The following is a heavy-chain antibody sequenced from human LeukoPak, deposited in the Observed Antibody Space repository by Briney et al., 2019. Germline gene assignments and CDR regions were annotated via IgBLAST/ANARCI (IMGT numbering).Heavy chain of an antibody. CDR2: IYYSGRT. V-gene: IGHV4-39*01. CDR3: GGYNFYYFDY. Sequence: SETLSLTCTVSGDSISTSSYYWGWIRQPPGKGLEWIGGIYYSGRTYYNPSLKSRVAISVDTSKNQFSLKLSSVTAADTAVYYCGGYNFYYFDYWGQGTLVTVSS. CDR1: GDSISTSSYY. J-gene: IGHJ4*02. D-gene: IGHD5-24*01.